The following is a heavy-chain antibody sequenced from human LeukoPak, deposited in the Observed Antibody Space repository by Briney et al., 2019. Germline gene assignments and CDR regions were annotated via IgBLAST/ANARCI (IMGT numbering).Heavy chain of an antibody. V-gene: IGHV3-7*01. J-gene: IGHJ4*02. CDR3: ARSRFYFDY. CDR2: IKPDGSEK. CDR1: GFTVSNYY. Sequence: GGSLRLSCAASGFTVSNYYMSWVRQAPGKGLEWVAKIKPDGSEKDHVDSVKGRFTISRDNAKNSLYLQLNSLRAEDTAVYYCARSRFYFDYWGQGTLVTVSS.